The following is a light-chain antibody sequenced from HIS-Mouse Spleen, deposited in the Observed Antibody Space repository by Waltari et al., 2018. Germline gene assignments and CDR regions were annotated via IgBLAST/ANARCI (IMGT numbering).Light chain of an antibody. Sequence: QSALTQPRSVSGSPGQSVTISCTGTRSDVGGYNYLSWYQQHPGKAPKLMIYDVSKRPSGVPDRFSGSKSGNTASLTISGLQAEDEADYYCCSYAGSYRVFGTGTKVTVL. CDR1: RSDVGGYNY. J-gene: IGLJ1*01. V-gene: IGLV2-11*01. CDR3: CSYAGSYRV. CDR2: DVS.